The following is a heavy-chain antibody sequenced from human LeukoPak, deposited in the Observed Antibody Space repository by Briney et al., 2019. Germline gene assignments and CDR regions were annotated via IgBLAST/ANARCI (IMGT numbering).Heavy chain of an antibody. V-gene: IGHV3-48*03. CDR2: ISSSGSTI. Sequence: GGSLRLSCAASGFTFSSYEMNWVRQAPGKGLEWVSYISSSGSTIYYADSVKGRFTISRDNAKNSLYLQMNSLRAEDTAVYYCARVGYCSSTSCYAWPGGPYYYGMDVWGQGTTVTVSS. CDR1: GFTFSSYE. CDR3: ARVGYCSSTSCYAWPGGPYYYGMDV. D-gene: IGHD2-2*01. J-gene: IGHJ6*02.